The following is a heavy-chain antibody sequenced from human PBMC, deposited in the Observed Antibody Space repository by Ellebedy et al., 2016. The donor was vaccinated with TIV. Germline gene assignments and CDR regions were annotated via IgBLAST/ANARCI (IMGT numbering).Heavy chain of an antibody. Sequence: GSLRLSXTVPGYSIRSGYYWGWIRQPPGKGLDWIGNIYHSGSTYYNPSLRSRVTLSLDRSKNQVALELSSVTAADTAVHDCARTDLRYGMDVWGQGTTVTVSS. CDR2: IYHSGST. CDR1: GYSIRSGYY. D-gene: IGHD3-16*01. V-gene: IGHV4-38-2*02. CDR3: ARTDLRYGMDV. J-gene: IGHJ6*02.